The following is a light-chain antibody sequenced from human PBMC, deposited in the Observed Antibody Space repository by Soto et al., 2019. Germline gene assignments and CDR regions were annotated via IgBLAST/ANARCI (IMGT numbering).Light chain of an antibody. J-gene: IGKJ2*01. CDR1: QSVTSTY. CDR3: QQYGSSLLYT. V-gene: IGKV3-20*01. Sequence: EIVLTQSPGTLTLSPGERATLSCRASQSVTSTYLAWYQQKAGQAPRLLIYGASSRATGVPGRFSGNGSGTDFTLTITRLEPEDFALYYCQQYGSSLLYTFGQGTKLEIK. CDR2: GAS.